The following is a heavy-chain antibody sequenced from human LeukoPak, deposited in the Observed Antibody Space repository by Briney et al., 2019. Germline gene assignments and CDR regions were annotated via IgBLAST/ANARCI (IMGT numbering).Heavy chain of an antibody. J-gene: IGHJ4*02. CDR1: GFTFSSYA. D-gene: IGHD6-6*01. Sequence: NPGGSLRLSCAASGFTFSSYAMSWVRQAPGKGLEWVGRIKSKTDGGTTDYAAPVKGRFTISRDDSKNTLYLQMNSLKTEDTAVYYCTTDALIAARREHYFDYWGQGTLVTVSS. V-gene: IGHV3-15*01. CDR3: TTDALIAARREHYFDY. CDR2: IKSKTDGGTT.